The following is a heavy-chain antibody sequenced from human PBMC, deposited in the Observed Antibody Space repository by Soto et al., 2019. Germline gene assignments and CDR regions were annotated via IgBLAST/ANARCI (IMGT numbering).Heavy chain of an antibody. CDR1: GGSISGYY. CDR2: IYYSGST. V-gene: IGHV4-59*01. Sequence: SETLCLTCTVAGGSISGYYWSWIRQPPGKGLEWIGYIYYSGSTNYNPSLKSRVTISVDTSKNQFSLKLSSVTAADTAVYYCARVRYSSSWYGWFDPWGQGTLVTVSS. J-gene: IGHJ5*02. CDR3: ARVRYSSSWYGWFDP. D-gene: IGHD6-13*01.